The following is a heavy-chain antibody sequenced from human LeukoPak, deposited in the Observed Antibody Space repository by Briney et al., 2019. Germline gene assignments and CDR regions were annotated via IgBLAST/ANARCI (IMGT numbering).Heavy chain of an antibody. CDR3: ARVVGGDSGYDHYYYYYGMDV. Sequence: PSETLSLTCAVSGGSVSSGSYYWTWIRQPPGKGLEWIGCIYYSGSTNYNPSLKSRVTISVDTSKNQFSLKLSSVTAADTAVYFCARVVGGDSGYDHYYYYYGMDVWGQGTTVTVSS. CDR2: IYYSGST. CDR1: GGSVSSGSYY. D-gene: IGHD5-12*01. J-gene: IGHJ6*02. V-gene: IGHV4-61*01.